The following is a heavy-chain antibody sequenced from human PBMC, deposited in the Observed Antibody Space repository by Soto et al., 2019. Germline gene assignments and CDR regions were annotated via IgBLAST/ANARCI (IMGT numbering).Heavy chain of an antibody. CDR3: ASNYYDFWSGYYDYYYLDV. J-gene: IGHJ6*03. Sequence: QVQLVESGGGVVQPGRSLRLSCAASGFTFTTCRMHWVRQAPGKGLEWVALIAHDGSNKYYAESVKGRFTISRDNSKNTLNLQMNSLRAEDTAVYYCASNYYDFWSGYYDYYYLDVWGKGTTVTVSS. CDR1: GFTFTTCR. CDR2: IAHDGSNK. D-gene: IGHD3-3*01. V-gene: IGHV3-30*03.